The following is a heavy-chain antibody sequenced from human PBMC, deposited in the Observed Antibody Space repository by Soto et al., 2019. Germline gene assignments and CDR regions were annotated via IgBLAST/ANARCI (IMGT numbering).Heavy chain of an antibody. CDR1: GGSIGSYY. D-gene: IGHD6-13*01. Sequence: PSETLSLTCTVSGGSIGSYYWSWIRQPPGKGLEWIGYIYNSGSTNYNPSLNNRLTISVDTSKNQFSLKMRSVTAADSAVYYCARGEAAAAGYYYGLDVWGQGTTVTV. J-gene: IGHJ6*02. V-gene: IGHV4-59*01. CDR2: IYNSGST. CDR3: ARGEAAAAGYYYGLDV.